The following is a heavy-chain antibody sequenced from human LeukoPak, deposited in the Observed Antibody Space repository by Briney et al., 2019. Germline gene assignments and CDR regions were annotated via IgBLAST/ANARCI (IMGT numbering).Heavy chain of an antibody. CDR1: GGSISSSSYY. CDR3: AREGAGYCSCTSCPVDY. Sequence: SETLSLTCTVSGGSISSSSYYWGWIRQPPGKGLEWIGSIYYSGSTYYNPSLKSRVTISVDMSKNQFSLKLSSVTAADTAVYYCAREGAGYCSCTSCPVDYWGQGTLVTVSS. V-gene: IGHV4-39*07. J-gene: IGHJ4*02. CDR2: IYYSGST. D-gene: IGHD2-2*01.